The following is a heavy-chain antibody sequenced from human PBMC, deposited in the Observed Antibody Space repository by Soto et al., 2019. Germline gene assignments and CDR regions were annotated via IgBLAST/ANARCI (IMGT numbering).Heavy chain of an antibody. Sequence: TLSLTCTVSGGSIGSSYWSWIRQPPGKGLEWIGYIYYSGSTNYNPSLKSRVTISVDTSKNQFSLKLSSVTAADTAVYYCARRYGGNFDYWGQGTLVTVSS. CDR1: GGSIGSSY. CDR2: IYYSGST. CDR3: ARRYGGNFDY. D-gene: IGHD3-16*01. J-gene: IGHJ4*02. V-gene: IGHV4-59*01.